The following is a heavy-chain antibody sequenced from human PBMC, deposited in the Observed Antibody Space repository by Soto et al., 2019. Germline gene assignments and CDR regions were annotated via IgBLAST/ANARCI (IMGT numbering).Heavy chain of an antibody. D-gene: IGHD2-15*01. J-gene: IGHJ5*02. Sequence: HPGGSLRLSCAASGFTFSNYAMSWVRQAPGKGLAWVSGISGSGGSAYYADSVKGRFTVSRDNSKNTLSLQMNSLRAEDTAVYYCANSYCSGSSCYSTFDWFDPWGQGTLVTVSS. CDR2: ISGSGGSA. CDR1: GFTFSNYA. V-gene: IGHV3-23*01. CDR3: ANSYCSGSSCYSTFDWFDP.